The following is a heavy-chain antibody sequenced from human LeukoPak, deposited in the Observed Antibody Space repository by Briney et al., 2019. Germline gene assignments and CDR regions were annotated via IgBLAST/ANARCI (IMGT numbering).Heavy chain of an antibody. D-gene: IGHD3-22*01. Sequence: GASVKVSCEASGYTFTSYYMHWVRQAPGQGLEWMGRIIPILGIANYAQKFQGRVTITADKSTSTAYMELSSLRSEDTAVYYCARAPNYDSSGSPDYWGQGTLVTVSS. V-gene: IGHV1-69*04. J-gene: IGHJ4*02. CDR3: ARAPNYDSSGSPDY. CDR2: IIPILGIA. CDR1: GYTFTSYY.